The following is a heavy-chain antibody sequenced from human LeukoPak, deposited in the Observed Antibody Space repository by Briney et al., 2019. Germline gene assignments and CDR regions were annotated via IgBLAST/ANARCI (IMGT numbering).Heavy chain of an antibody. CDR1: GGSISSSSYY. CDR2: IYYSGST. Sequence: SETLSLTCTVSGGSISSSSYYWGWIRQPPGKGLEWIGSIYYSGSTYYNPSLKSRVTISADTSKNQFSLKLSSVTAADTAVYYCARLDGSDIVVVPAAIGQNNWFDPWGQGTLVTVSS. V-gene: IGHV4-39*01. D-gene: IGHD2-2*02. J-gene: IGHJ5*02. CDR3: ARLDGSDIVVVPAAIGQNNWFDP.